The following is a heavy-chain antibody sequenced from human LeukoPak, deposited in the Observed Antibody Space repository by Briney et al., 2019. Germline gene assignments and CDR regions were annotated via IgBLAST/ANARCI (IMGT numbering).Heavy chain of an antibody. Sequence: SETLSLTCAVSGGSISSSSYYWGWIRQPPGKGLEWIAYIHYTGSTNYNPSLKSRVTISVDTSKNQFSLKLSAVTAADTAVYYCVRHLGCSGGYCYLFDSWGQGILVTVSS. CDR3: VRHLGCSGGYCYLFDS. CDR2: IHYTGST. CDR1: GGSISSSSYY. V-gene: IGHV4-61*05. J-gene: IGHJ4*02. D-gene: IGHD2-15*01.